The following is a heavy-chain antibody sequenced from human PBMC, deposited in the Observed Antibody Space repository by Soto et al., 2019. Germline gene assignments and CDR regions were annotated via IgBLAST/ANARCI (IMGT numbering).Heavy chain of an antibody. Sequence: GGSLRLSCAASGFSFSSYAMRWVRQAPGKGLEWVSAINPGGDATYYADSVKGRFAMSRDNSKNTVYLQMNSLTAEDTAVYYCAKVMGTYYFDFWGQGTLVTVSS. CDR3: AKVMGTYYFDF. CDR2: INPGGDAT. V-gene: IGHV3-23*01. CDR1: GFSFSSYA. J-gene: IGHJ4*02.